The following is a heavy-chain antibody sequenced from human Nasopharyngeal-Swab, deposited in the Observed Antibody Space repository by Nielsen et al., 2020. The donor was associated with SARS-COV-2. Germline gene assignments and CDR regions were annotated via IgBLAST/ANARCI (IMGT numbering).Heavy chain of an antibody. Sequence: ASVQVSCQASGYTFTSYYIHWVRPPPAQGLEWMGIINPSGGSTSYAQKFQGRVTMTRDTSTSTVYMELSSLRSEDTAVYYCARDSLEGSSSSWYWFDPWGQGTLVTVSS. CDR1: GYTFTSYY. V-gene: IGHV1-46*01. CDR2: INPSGGST. CDR3: ARDSLEGSSSSWYWFDP. D-gene: IGHD6-13*01. J-gene: IGHJ5*02.